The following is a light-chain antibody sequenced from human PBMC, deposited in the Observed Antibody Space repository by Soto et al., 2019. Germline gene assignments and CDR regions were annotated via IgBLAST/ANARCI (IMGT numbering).Light chain of an antibody. Sequence: EIVLTQSPGTLSLSPGKRVSLSCRASQSVTSSYLAWYQQKPGQAPRLLIHGASSRVTGIPDRFSGSGSGTDFTLTISRLEPEDFAVYYCRQYGNSPYTFGQGTKLEI. V-gene: IGKV3-20*01. CDR3: RQYGNSPYT. CDR2: GAS. J-gene: IGKJ2*01. CDR1: QSVTSSY.